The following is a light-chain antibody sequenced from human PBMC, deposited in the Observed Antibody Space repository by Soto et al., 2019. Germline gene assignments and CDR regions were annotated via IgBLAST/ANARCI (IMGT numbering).Light chain of an antibody. CDR3: QQYDNWPPLT. V-gene: IGKV3-15*01. Sequence: EIVMTQSPATLSVSPGERATLSCRASQSVRSNLAWYHQKPGQAPRLLICGASTRATGIPARFSGSGSGTEFTLTISSLQSEDFAVYYCQQYDNWPPLTFGGGTKVEMK. J-gene: IGKJ4*01. CDR2: GAS. CDR1: QSVRSN.